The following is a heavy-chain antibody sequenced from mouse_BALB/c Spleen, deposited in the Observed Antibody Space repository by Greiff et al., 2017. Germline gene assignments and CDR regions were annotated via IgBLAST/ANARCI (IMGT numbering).Heavy chain of an antibody. CDR2: ISSGGGST. Sequence: DVKLVESGGGLVKPGGSLKLSCAASGFAFSSYDMSWVRQTPEKRLEWVAYISSGGGSTYYPDTVKGRFTISRDNAKNTLYLQMSSLKSEDTAMYYCARRGYYGSGDYFDYWGQGTTLTVSS. CDR1: GFAFSSYD. J-gene: IGHJ2*01. V-gene: IGHV5-12-1*01. D-gene: IGHD1-1*01. CDR3: ARRGYYGSGDYFDY.